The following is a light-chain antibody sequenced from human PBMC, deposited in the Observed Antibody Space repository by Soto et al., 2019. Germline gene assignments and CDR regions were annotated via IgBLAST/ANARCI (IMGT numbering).Light chain of an antibody. CDR3: HLYGSSPQP. J-gene: IGKJ1*01. CDR2: AAS. Sequence: EIVLKQSPDTLSLSQGESATLSCRASQSVRSSYLAWYQQTPGQTPRLLIYAASSRATGIPDRFSGSGSGTNFSLTISRLEAEDFAVYFCHLYGSSPQPFGQGTKVDIK. CDR1: QSVRSSY. V-gene: IGKV3-20*01.